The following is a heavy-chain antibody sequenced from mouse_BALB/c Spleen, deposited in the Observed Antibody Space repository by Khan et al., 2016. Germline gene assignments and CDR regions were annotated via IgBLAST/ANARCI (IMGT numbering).Heavy chain of an antibody. CDR3: ASTFWYFDV. V-gene: IGHV4-1*02. CDR1: GCDFSRYW. CDR2: INPDSSTI. Sequence: EVKLLESGGGLVQPGGSLKLSCAASGCDFSRYWMSWVRQAPGKGLEWIGEINPDSSTINYTPSLKDKFIISRDKAKNTLYLHMSKVRSEDTALCYCASTFWYFDVWGAGTTVTVSS. J-gene: IGHJ1*01.